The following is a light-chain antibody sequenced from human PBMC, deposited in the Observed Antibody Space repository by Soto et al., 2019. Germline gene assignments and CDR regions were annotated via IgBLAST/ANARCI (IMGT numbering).Light chain of an antibody. V-gene: IGLV2-8*01. CDR2: EVN. J-gene: IGLJ2*01. Sequence: QSVLTQPPSASGSPGQSVTISCTGTSSDVGGYNFVSWYQQHPGKAPKLIIYEVNKRPSGVPDRFSGSKSGNTASLTVSGLQAEDEPYYYCSSYADSNDLVFGGGTKLTVL. CDR3: SSYADSNDLV. CDR1: SSDVGGYNF.